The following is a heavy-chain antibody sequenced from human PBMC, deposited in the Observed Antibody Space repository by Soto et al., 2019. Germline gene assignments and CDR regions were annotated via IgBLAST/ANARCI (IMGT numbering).Heavy chain of an antibody. J-gene: IGHJ3*02. Sequence: QVQLVQSGAEVKKPGASVKVSCKASGYTLTTYSMHWVRQAPGQRLEWMGWMNPLNGDTKYSQRFQGRLTIIMDTSASTADMELSSLRSEDTAIYYCARGNSGAFDIWGQGTMVTVSS. CDR3: ARGNSGAFDI. CDR1: GYTLTTYS. CDR2: MNPLNGDT. D-gene: IGHD6-19*01. V-gene: IGHV1-3*01.